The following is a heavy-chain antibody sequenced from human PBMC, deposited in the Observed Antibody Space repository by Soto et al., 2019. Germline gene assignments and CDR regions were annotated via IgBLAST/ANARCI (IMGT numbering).Heavy chain of an antibody. CDR1: GFTFSSYS. D-gene: IGHD6-13*01. V-gene: IGHV3-21*01. CDR3: ASSSWMDWFDP. Sequence: PGGSLRLSCVASGFTFSSYSMNWVRQAPGKGLEWVSSISSSGTYIYYAESLKGRFTISRDNAKNSVYLQMNSLRAEDTAVYYCASSSWMDWFDPWGQGPLVTVSS. J-gene: IGHJ5*02. CDR2: ISSSGTYI.